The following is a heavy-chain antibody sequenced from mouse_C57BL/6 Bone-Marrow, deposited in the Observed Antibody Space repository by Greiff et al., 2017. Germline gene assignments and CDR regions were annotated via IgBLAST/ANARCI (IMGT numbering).Heavy chain of an antibody. CDR2: IYPRSGNT. J-gene: IGHJ4*01. Sequence: QVQLQQSGAELARPGASVKLSCKASGYTFTSYGISWVKQRTGQGLEWIGEIYPRSGNTYYNEKFKGKATLTADKSSSTAYMELRSLTSEDSAVYFCARVWLPYAMDYWGQGTSVTVSS. CDR1: GYTFTSYG. CDR3: ARVWLPYAMDY. V-gene: IGHV1-81*01. D-gene: IGHD2-2*01.